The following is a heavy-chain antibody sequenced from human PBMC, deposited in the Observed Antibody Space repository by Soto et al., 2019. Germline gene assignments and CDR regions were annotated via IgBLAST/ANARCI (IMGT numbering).Heavy chain of an antibody. CDR2: ISTNGGST. Sequence: EVQLLESGGGLVQPGGSLRLSCAASGFTFSSYAMHWVRQAPGKGLEYFSAISTNGGSTYYANSVKGRFTISRDNTKDTLEFQMGCLSVEEVPLYYCARAGFWYGLGMYVYGIDISGQGATVTV. J-gene: IGHJ6*02. V-gene: IGHV3-64*01. CDR1: GFTFSSYA. CDR3: ARAGFWYGLGMYVYGIDI. D-gene: IGHD3-10*01.